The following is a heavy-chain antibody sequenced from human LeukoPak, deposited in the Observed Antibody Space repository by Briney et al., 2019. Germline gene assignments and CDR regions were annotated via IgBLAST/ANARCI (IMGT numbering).Heavy chain of an antibody. CDR1: GGTFSSYA. CDR2: IIPIFGTA. D-gene: IGHD5-18*01. V-gene: IGHV1-69*13. CDR3: ARWDSYARCFDY. Sequence: ASVKVSCKASGGTFSSYAISWVRQAPGQGLEWMGGIIPIFGTANYAQKFQGRVTITADESTSTAYMELSSLRSEDTAVYYCARWDSYARCFDYWGQGTLVTVSS. J-gene: IGHJ4*02.